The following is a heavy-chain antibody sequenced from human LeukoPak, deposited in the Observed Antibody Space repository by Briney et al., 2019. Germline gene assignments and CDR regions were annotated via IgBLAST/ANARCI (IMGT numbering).Heavy chain of an antibody. J-gene: IGHJ4*02. CDR3: AKRYSGTSGLYNFDY. Sequence: SQTLSLTCTVSGGSISSGGYYWSWIRQHPGKGLEWIGYIYYSGSTYYNPSLKSRVTISVDTSKNQFSLKLSSVTAADTAVYYCAKRYSGTSGLYNFDYWGQGTLVTVSS. CDR2: IYYSGST. CDR1: GGSISSGGYY. V-gene: IGHV4-31*03. D-gene: IGHD1-26*01.